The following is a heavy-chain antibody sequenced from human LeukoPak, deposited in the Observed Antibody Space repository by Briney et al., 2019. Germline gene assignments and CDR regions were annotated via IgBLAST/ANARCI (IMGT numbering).Heavy chain of an antibody. CDR3: ARAVSDGYNEDWFDP. Sequence: GESLQISCKGSGYSFTSYWIGWVRQMPGKGLEWMGIIYPGDSDTRYSPSFQGQVTISADKSISTAYLQWSSLKASDTAMYYCARAVSDGYNEDWFDPWGQGTLVTVSS. J-gene: IGHJ5*02. CDR2: IYPGDSDT. D-gene: IGHD5-24*01. CDR1: GYSFTSYW. V-gene: IGHV5-51*01.